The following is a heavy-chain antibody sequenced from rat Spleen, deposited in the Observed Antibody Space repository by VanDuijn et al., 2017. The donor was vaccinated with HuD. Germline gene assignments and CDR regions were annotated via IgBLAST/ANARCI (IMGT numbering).Heavy chain of an antibody. J-gene: IGHJ4*01. Sequence: EVQLVESGGGLVQPGRSMKLSCAASGLTFSNYYMAWVRQAPAKGLEWVASITTSGCHTYYRDSVKGRFTVSSDNTKRTLYLQMDSLRSEDTATYSGGRHAGYYSGDYVLDAWGQGASVTVSS. V-gene: IGHV5-25*01. CDR1: GLTFSNYY. CDR3: GRHAGYYSGDYVLDA. CDR2: ITTSGCHT. D-gene: IGHD1-1*01.